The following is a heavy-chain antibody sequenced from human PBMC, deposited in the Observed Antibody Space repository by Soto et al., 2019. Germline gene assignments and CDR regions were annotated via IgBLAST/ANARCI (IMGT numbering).Heavy chain of an antibody. D-gene: IGHD1-1*01. CDR3: ARERGTHDVFDV. V-gene: IGHV3-30-3*01. Sequence: QVQLVDSGGDVVQPGRSLRLSCAASGFSFSTYVFHWVRQAPGKGLEWMAVMSSDGSSISYADSVRGRFTISRDNSKNMLYLQMHSLKFEYTAVYHCARERGTHDVFDVWGQGTMVTVSS. CDR2: MSSDGSSI. CDR1: GFSFSTYV. J-gene: IGHJ3*01.